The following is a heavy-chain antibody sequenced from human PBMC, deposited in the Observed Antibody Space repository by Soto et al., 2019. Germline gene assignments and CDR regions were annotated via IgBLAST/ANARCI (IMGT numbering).Heavy chain of an antibody. CDR3: ARDLGYYDTSGSIGGAFDI. Sequence: QVQLQESGPGLVKPSETLSLTCTVSGGSISRYYWSWIRQPPGKGLEWLEYIYYSGSTNYTPSLMLSVAVSVDQSKNQFSLKLSSVTAADTAVYYCARDLGYYDTSGSIGGAFDIWGQGTMVTVSS. V-gene: IGHV4-59*01. CDR1: GGSISRYY. J-gene: IGHJ3*02. CDR2: IYYSGST. D-gene: IGHD3-22*01.